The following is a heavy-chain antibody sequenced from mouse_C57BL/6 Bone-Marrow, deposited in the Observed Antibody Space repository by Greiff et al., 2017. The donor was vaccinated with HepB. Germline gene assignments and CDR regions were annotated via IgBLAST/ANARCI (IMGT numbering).Heavy chain of an antibody. Sequence: EVKLVESGGGLVQPGGSLKLSCAASGFTFSDYGMAWVRQAPRKGPEWVAFISNLAYSIYYADTVTGRFTISRENAKKTLYLEMGSLRSEDTAMYYCARLNSSGYYFDYWGQGTTLTVSS. V-gene: IGHV5-15*01. CDR1: GFTFSDYG. J-gene: IGHJ2*01. CDR3: ARLNSSGYYFDY. D-gene: IGHD3-2*02. CDR2: ISNLAYSI.